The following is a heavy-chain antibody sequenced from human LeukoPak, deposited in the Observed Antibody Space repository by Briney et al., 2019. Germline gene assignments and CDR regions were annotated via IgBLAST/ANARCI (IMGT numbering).Heavy chain of an antibody. D-gene: IGHD2-15*01. CDR2: IHYSGTT. Sequence: SETLSLTCTVSGGSISSTKYYWGWIRQPPGKGLEWIGSIHYSGTTYYNPSLKSRVTISVDTSKDQFSLKLSSVAAADTAVYYCASLVVPMGGFENWGQGTLVTVSS. J-gene: IGHJ4*02. CDR3: ASLVVPMGGFEN. CDR1: GGSISSTKYY. V-gene: IGHV4-39*01.